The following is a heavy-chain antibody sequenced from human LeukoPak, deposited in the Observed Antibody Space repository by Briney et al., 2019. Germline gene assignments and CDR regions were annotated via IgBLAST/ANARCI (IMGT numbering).Heavy chain of an antibody. CDR1: GFTFSDYY. Sequence: GGSLRLSCAASGFTFSDYYMSWIRQAPGKGLEWVSYISSSSSYTNYADSVKGRFTISRDNAKNSLYLQMNGLRAEDTAVYYCARSAGSSRDPFDYWGQGTLVTVSS. CDR2: ISSSSSYT. J-gene: IGHJ4*02. D-gene: IGHD1-26*01. V-gene: IGHV3-11*03. CDR3: ARSAGSSRDPFDY.